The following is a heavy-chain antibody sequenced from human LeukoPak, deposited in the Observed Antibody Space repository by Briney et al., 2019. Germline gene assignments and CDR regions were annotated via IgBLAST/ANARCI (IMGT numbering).Heavy chain of an antibody. Sequence: GGSLRLSCAASGFTFSSYGMHWVRQAPGKGLEWVAVIWYDGSNKYYADSVKGRFTISRDNSKNTLYLQMNSLRAEDTAVYYCAREGQSGASSGYFDYWGQGTLVTVSS. V-gene: IGHV3-33*01. CDR3: AREGQSGASSGYFDY. J-gene: IGHJ4*02. CDR1: GFTFSSYG. D-gene: IGHD3-22*01. CDR2: IWYDGSNK.